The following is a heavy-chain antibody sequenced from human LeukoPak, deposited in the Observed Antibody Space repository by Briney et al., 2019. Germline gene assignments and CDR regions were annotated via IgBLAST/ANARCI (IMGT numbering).Heavy chain of an antibody. CDR2: IYSGGST. V-gene: IGHV3-53*04. CDR3: ARGAGDDTSGSRMKGAFDY. Sequence: PGGSLRLSCAASGFTVSNKYMSWVRQAPGKGLEWVSVIYSGGSTYYSDSVKGRFAISRHIPRNTLYLQMSSLRAEDTAVYYCARGAGDDTSGSRMKGAFDYWGQGTLVTVSS. J-gene: IGHJ4*02. CDR1: GFTVSNKY. D-gene: IGHD3-22*01.